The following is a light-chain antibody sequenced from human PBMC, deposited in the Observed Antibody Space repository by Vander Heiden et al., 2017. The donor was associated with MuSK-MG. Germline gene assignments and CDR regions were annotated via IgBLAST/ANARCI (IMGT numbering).Light chain of an antibody. CDR1: HGISSY. J-gene: IGKJ4*01. CDR3: QQLNSYPS. Sequence: DIQLTQSPSFLSASVGDRVTITCRASHGISSYLAWYQQKPGKAPKLLIYAASTLQSGVPSRVSGSGSGTELTLTISRLQPEDFATYYCQQLNSYPSFGGGTKVEIK. V-gene: IGKV1-9*01. CDR2: AAS.